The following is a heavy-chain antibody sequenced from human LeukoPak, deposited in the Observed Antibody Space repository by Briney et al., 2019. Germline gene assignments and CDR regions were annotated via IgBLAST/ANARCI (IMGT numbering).Heavy chain of an antibody. J-gene: IGHJ4*02. V-gene: IGHV3-66*01. Sequence: PGGSLRLSCAVSGFTVSSNYMTWVRQAPGKGLEWVSVIYSGGGTYYADSVKGRFTISTDNSKNTVYLQMNSLRVEDTAVYYCARSRGTFLPNDYWGQGTLVTVSS. CDR2: IYSGGGT. CDR1: GFTVSSNY. CDR3: ARSRGTFLPNDY. D-gene: IGHD3-16*01.